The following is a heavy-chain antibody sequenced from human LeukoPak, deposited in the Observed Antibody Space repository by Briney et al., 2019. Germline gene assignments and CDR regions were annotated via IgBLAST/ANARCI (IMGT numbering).Heavy chain of an antibody. V-gene: IGHV1-24*01. CDR2: VGHEDGTT. D-gene: IGHD3-10*01. CDR3: ATGAMVFDY. J-gene: IGHJ4*02. Sequence: ASVSVSCKVSGSTLSKISIDWVRQAPGKGPEWMGSVGHEDGTTIHAQKFQGRFNMTVDTATDTAYMEMSSLMSEDTATYYCATGAMVFDYWGQGTLVTVSS. CDR1: GSTLSKIS.